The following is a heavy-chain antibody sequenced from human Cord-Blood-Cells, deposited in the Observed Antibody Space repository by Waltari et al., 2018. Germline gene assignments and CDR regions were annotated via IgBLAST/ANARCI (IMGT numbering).Heavy chain of an antibody. CDR3: ATIAAAGAEYFQH. D-gene: IGHD6-13*01. CDR2: INPNSGGT. V-gene: IGHV1-2*04. J-gene: IGHJ1*01. Sequence: QVQLVQSGAEVKKPGASVKVSCKASGYTFTGYYIHWVQPAPGQGLEWMGWINPNSGGTNYAQKFQGWVTMTRDTSISTAYMELSRLRSDDTAVYYCATIAAAGAEYFQHWGQGTLVTVSS. CDR1: GYTFTGYY.